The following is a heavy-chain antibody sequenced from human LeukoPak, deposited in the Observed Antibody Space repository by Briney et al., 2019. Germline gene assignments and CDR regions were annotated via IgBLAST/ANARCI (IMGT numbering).Heavy chain of an antibody. D-gene: IGHD5-12*01. Sequence: SETLSLTCTVSGGSISSGGYYWSWIRQHPGKGLEWIGYIYYSGSTYYNPSLKSRVTISVDTSKNQFSLKLSSVTAADTAVYYCARDIVATQSNWFDPWGQGTLVTVSS. V-gene: IGHV4-31*03. CDR3: ARDIVATQSNWFDP. J-gene: IGHJ5*02. CDR2: IYYSGST. CDR1: GGSISSGGYY.